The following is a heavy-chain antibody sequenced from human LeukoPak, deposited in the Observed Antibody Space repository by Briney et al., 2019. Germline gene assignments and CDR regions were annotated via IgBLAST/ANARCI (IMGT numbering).Heavy chain of an antibody. CDR2: ISAYNGNT. Sequence: GASVKVSCEASGYTLSDYYIYWVRQAPGQGLEWMGWISAYNGNTNYAQKLQGRVTMTTDTSTSTAYMELRSLRSDDTAVYYCARDPYGDYTRSTFDYWGQGTLVTVSS. V-gene: IGHV1-18*04. CDR3: ARDPYGDYTRSTFDY. CDR1: GYTLSDYY. D-gene: IGHD4-17*01. J-gene: IGHJ4*02.